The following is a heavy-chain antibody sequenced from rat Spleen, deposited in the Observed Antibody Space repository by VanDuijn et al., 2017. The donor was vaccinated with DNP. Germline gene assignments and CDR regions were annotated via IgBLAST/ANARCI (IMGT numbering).Heavy chain of an antibody. Sequence: EVQLVESGGDLVQPGRSLKLSCVAFGFTFNNYWMTWIRQVPGKGLEWVASISSSGGSTYHPDSVKGRFTISRDNAKNTLHLQMNSLRSEDTATYSCTRGGTYYFDYWGQGVMVTVSS. CDR2: ISSSGGST. J-gene: IGHJ2*01. V-gene: IGHV5-31*01. CDR3: TRGGTYYFDY. CDR1: GFTFNNYW.